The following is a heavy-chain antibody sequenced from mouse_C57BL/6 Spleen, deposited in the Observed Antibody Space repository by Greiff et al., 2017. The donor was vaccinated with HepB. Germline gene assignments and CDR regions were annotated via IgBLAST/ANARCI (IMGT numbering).Heavy chain of an antibody. CDR2: IDPETGGT. V-gene: IGHV1-15*01. Sequence: ESGAELVRPGASVTLSCKASGYTFTDYEMHWVKQTPVHGLEWIGAIDPETGGTAYNQKFKGKAILTADKSSSTAYMELRSLTSEDSAVYYCTRREYYFDYWGQGTTLTVSS. CDR3: TRREYYFDY. CDR1: GYTFTDYE. J-gene: IGHJ2*01.